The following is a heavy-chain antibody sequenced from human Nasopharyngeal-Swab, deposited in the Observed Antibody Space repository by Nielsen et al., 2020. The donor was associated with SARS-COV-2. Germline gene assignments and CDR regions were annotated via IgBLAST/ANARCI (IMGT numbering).Heavy chain of an antibody. J-gene: IGHJ4*02. CDR2: INSDGSST. CDR1: GFTFSSYW. D-gene: IGHD3-22*01. V-gene: IGHV3-74*01. Sequence: GESLKISCAASGFTFSSYWMSWVRQAPGKGLVWVSRINSDGSSTSYADSVKGRFTISRDNAKNTLYLQMNSLRAEDTAVYYCTPMIVVVNSGEVDYWGQGTLVTVSS. CDR3: TPMIVVVNSGEVDY.